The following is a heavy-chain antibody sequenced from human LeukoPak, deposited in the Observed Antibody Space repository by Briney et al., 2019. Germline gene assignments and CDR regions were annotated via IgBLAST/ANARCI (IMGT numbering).Heavy chain of an antibody. V-gene: IGHV3-21*01. D-gene: IGHD4-11*01. CDR2: ITSSSSYI. CDR1: GFTFSSYS. Sequence: PGGSLRLSCAASGFTFSSYSMNWVRQAPGKGLEWVSSITSSSSYIYYADSVKGRFTISRDNAKNSLYLQMNSLRAEDTAVYYCARVLDDYSNYGLCYRGQGTLVTVSS. J-gene: IGHJ4*02. CDR3: ARVLDDYSNYGLCY.